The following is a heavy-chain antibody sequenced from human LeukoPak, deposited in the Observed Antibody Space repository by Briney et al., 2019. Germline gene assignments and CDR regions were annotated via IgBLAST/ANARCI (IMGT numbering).Heavy chain of an antibody. V-gene: IGHV3-73*01. CDR1: GFTFSGSA. CDR3: ARVRYCSGGSCYSEYFDY. Sequence: QPGGPLRLSCAASGFTFSGSAMHWVRQASGKGLEWVGRIRSKTNNYATAYAASVKGRVTISRDDAKNTTYLQMNSLKTEDTAVYYCARVRYCSGGSCYSEYFDYWGQGTLVTVSS. J-gene: IGHJ4*02. CDR2: IRSKTNNYAT. D-gene: IGHD2-15*01.